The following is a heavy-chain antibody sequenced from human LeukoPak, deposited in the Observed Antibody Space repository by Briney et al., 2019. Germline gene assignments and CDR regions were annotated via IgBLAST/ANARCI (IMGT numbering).Heavy chain of an antibody. V-gene: IGHV3-53*01. CDR3: ARRAGAYSHPYDY. Sequence: PGGPPGLSCAPSGFTLSTTSISGVPAAPGRGRGRVSIFLTGGITYYAHSVKGRFTITRNNSNNTVYLQMNSLRAEDTAVYYCARRAGAYSHPYDYWGQGTLVSVSS. CDR2: FLTGGIT. D-gene: IGHD4/OR15-4a*01. CDR1: GFTLSTTS. J-gene: IGHJ4*02.